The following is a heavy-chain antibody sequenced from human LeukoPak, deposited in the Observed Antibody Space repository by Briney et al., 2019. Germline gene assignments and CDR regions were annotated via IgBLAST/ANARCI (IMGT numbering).Heavy chain of an antibody. CDR3: ARDTKPWMPPSG. CDR1: GGTFSSYA. V-gene: IGHV1-69*05. CDR2: VNPIFGTA. D-gene: IGHD5-12*01. Sequence: SVKVSCKASGGTFSSYAISWVRQAPGQGLEWMGWVNPIFGTANYAQKFQGRVTITTDKSTSTAYIELRSLRSEHTCVNDCARDTKPWMPPSGWGQGTLVTVSS. J-gene: IGHJ4*02.